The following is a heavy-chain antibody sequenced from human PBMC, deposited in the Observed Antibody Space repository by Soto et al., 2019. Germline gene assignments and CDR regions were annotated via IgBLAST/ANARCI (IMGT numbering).Heavy chain of an antibody. CDR1: GFTFSSYG. Sequence: QVQLVESGGGVVQPGRSLRLSCAASGFTFSSYGMHWVRQAPGKGLEWVAVISYDGSNKYYADSVKGRFTISRDNSKNTLYLQMNSLRAEDTAVYYCAKDTDESSSWSGGYYGMDVWGQGTTVTVSS. CDR3: AKDTDESSSWSGGYYGMDV. J-gene: IGHJ6*02. CDR2: ISYDGSNK. D-gene: IGHD6-13*01. V-gene: IGHV3-30*18.